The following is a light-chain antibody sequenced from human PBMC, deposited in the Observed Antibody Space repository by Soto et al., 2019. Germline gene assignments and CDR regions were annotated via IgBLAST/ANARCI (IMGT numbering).Light chain of an antibody. J-gene: IGLJ1*01. CDR1: RGDVGTFDY. V-gene: IGLV2-14*01. CDR2: DVS. CDR3: ASYSVGDTLYV. Sequence: QSALTQPAAVSGSPGQSITISCTGTRGDVGTFDYVSWYQLHPGKTPTLVIYDVSSRPSGVSSRFSGAKSGNTASLSISGVQAEDEGDYYCASYSVGDTLYVFGSGTKLTVL.